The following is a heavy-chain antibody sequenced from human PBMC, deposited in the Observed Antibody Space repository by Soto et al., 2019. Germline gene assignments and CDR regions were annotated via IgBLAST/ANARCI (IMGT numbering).Heavy chain of an antibody. V-gene: IGHV4-34*01. J-gene: IGHJ4*01. CDR1: GGSFSGYY. D-gene: IGHD6-13*01. Sequence: SETLSLTCAVYGGSFSGYYWSWIRQPPGKGLEWIGEINHSGSTNYNPSLKSRVTISVDTSKNQFSLKLSSLRAEDTAVYYCARVHSSSYHYFDYWGQGTLVTVSS. CDR3: ARVHSSSYHYFDY. CDR2: INHSGST.